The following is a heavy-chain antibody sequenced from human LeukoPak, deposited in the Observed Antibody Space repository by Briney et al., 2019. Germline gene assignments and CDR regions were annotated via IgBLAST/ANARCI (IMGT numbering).Heavy chain of an antibody. CDR2: TYYRSKLYD. D-gene: IGHD6-13*01. Sequence: SQTLSLTCAISGDSLSSNSAAWNWIRQPPSRGLEWLVRTYYRSKLYDDYAVSVKDRITIIPDTSKNQFSLQLNSVTPEDTAVYYCARDTIAAAGTSPFDYWGQGTLVTVSS. V-gene: IGHV6-1*01. J-gene: IGHJ4*02. CDR3: ARDTIAAAGTSPFDY. CDR1: GDSLSSNSAA.